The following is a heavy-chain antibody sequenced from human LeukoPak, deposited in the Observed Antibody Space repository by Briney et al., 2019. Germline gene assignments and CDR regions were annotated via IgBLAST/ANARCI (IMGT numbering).Heavy chain of an antibody. Sequence: GGSLRLSCAASGFTLTSFGMHWVRQAPGKGLEWVSVVWFGGLATHYSDSVKGRFTISMDKSKNILYLQMNSLRVEDTAVYFCAKAPTRTLNYFDYWGQGTLVTVSS. J-gene: IGHJ4*02. CDR3: AKAPTRTLNYFDY. V-gene: IGHV3-NL1*01. CDR2: VWFGGLAT. CDR1: GFTLTSFG. D-gene: IGHD2-8*01.